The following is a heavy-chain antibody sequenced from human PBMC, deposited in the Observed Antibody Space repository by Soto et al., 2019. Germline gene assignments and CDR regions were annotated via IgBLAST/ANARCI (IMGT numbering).Heavy chain of an antibody. V-gene: IGHV3-30-3*01. J-gene: IGHJ6*02. CDR1: RFTFSNYA. D-gene: IGHD3-16*01. CDR2: ISYDGDNK. CDR3: ARELGGLGYDRMDV. Sequence: QVQLVESGGGVVQPGKSLRLSCAASRFTFSNYAVHWVRQAPGKGLDWVALISYDGDNKYYADSVKGRFTISRDNPRNTLYLQMNSLRAEDTAVYYWARELGGLGYDRMDVWGQGTTVTVSS.